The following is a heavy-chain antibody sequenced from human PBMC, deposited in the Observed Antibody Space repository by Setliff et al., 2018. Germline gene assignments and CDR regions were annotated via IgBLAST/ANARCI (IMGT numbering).Heavy chain of an antibody. CDR2: IQTSGTT. CDR3: ATYLSGYDFHFDY. J-gene: IGHJ4*02. CDR1: GGSISRYH. Sequence: PSETLSLTCTVSGGSISRYHWSWIRQPPGKGLEWIGYIQTSGTTNYNPSLKSRVTISVDTSKNQFSLKLSSVTAADTAVYYCATYLSGYDFHFDYWGQGTLVTVSS. V-gene: IGHV4-4*08. D-gene: IGHD5-12*01.